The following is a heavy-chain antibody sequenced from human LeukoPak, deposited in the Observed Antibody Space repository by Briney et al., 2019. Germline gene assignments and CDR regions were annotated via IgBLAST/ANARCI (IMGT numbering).Heavy chain of an antibody. D-gene: IGHD3-22*01. J-gene: IGHJ4*02. Sequence: GGSLRLSCAASGFTFSSYGMHWVRQAPGKGLEWVAVIWYDGSNKYYADSVKGRFTISRDNSKNTLYLQMNSLRAEDTAVYYCARARDDSIGYFLDYWGQGTLVTVSS. CDR1: GFTFSSYG. CDR2: IWYDGSNK. V-gene: IGHV3-33*01. CDR3: ARARDDSIGYFLDY.